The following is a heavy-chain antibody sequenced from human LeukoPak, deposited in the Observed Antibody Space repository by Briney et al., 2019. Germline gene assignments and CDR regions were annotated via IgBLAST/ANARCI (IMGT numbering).Heavy chain of an antibody. CDR1: GFTFSSYG. D-gene: IGHD5-12*01. Sequence: GRSLRLSCAASGFTFSSYGMHWVRQAPGKGLEWVAVISNDGDNKDSADSVKGRFTVSRDNSKNTVYLQMNSLRTEDTAVYNCARERGPGYSAYGRAEFDYWGQGTLVTVSS. CDR2: ISNDGDNK. V-gene: IGHV3-30*03. J-gene: IGHJ4*02. CDR3: ARERGPGYSAYGRAEFDY.